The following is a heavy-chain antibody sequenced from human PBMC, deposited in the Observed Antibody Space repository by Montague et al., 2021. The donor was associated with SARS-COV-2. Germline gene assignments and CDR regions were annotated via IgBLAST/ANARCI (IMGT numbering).Heavy chain of an antibody. Sequence: SETLSLTCTVSGDSVSSGAYYWSWIRQPPGKGLEWIAYIYYSGNTYTKYNPSLESRVSISVDTSKNQFSLKLTSGSAADTAVYYCAREYFDSSGLVWIDPWGQGTLVIGSS. CDR2: IYYSGNTYT. D-gene: IGHD3-22*01. CDR3: AREYFDSSGLVWIDP. J-gene: IGHJ5*02. CDR1: GDSVSSGAYY. V-gene: IGHV4-61*08.